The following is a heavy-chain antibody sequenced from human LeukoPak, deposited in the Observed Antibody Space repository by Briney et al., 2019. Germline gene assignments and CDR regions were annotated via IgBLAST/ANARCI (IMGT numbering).Heavy chain of an antibody. CDR1: GFTFGDYG. CDR2: VRSKLYGGTT. CDR3: SRGLTSVGKKYWFDY. J-gene: IGHJ4*02. Sequence: GRSLRLSCTASGFTFGDYGLSWVRQAPGKGLEWVGFVRSKLYGGTTEYDASVKGRFTVSRDDSNNIAYLQMNSLTTEDTAVYYCSRGLTSVGKKYWFDYWGQGTLVTVSS. V-gene: IGHV3-49*04. D-gene: IGHD2-8*02.